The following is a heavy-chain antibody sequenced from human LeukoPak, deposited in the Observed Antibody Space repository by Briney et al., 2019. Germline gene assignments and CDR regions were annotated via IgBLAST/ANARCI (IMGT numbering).Heavy chain of an antibody. D-gene: IGHD6-25*01. CDR1: GDSLNSYY. J-gene: IGHJ4*02. CDR3: AGRAARFFDY. V-gene: IGHV4-59*01. CDR2: IFYSGSS. Sequence: SETLSLTCTVSGDSLNSYYWSWIRQPPGEGLQWIGYIFYSGSSNYNASLRSRVAISVDTSKNQFSLKLTSVTAADTAVYYCAGRAARFFDYWGQGILVTVSS.